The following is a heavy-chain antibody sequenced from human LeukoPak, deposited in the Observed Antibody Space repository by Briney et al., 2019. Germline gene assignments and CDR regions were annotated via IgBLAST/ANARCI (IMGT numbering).Heavy chain of an antibody. V-gene: IGHV4-59*08. CDR1: GGSISSYY. J-gene: IGHJ3*02. CDR3: ARPRAYGDYDAFDI. CDR2: IYYSGST. D-gene: IGHD4-17*01. Sequence: SETLSLTCTVSGGSISSYYWSWIRQPPGKGLEWIGYIYYSGSTNYNPSLKSRVTISVDTSKNQFPLKLSSVTAADTAVYYCARPRAYGDYDAFDIWGQGTMVTVSS.